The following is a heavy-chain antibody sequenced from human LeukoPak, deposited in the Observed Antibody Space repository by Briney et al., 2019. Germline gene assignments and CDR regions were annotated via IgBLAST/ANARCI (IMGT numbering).Heavy chain of an antibody. J-gene: IGHJ3*02. CDR1: GGTFSSYA. D-gene: IGHD2-2*01. CDR2: IIPIFGTA. CDR3: ARDRSMSSTSSDAFDI. Sequence: SVKVSCKASGGTFSSYAISWVRQAPGQGLEWMGGIIPIFGTANYAQKFQGRVTITADESTSTAYMELSSLRSEDTAVYYCARDRSMSSTSSDAFDIWGQGTMVTVSS. V-gene: IGHV1-69*13.